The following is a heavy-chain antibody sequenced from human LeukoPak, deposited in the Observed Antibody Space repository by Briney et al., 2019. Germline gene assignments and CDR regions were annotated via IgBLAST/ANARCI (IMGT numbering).Heavy chain of an antibody. D-gene: IGHD3-10*02. J-gene: IGHJ4*02. CDR1: NGSISDSSYY. Sequence: PSETLSLTCTVSNGSISDSSYYWGWIRQPPGKGLEWIGSIYFSGYTYYNPSLKSRVTISVDTSKNQFSLKLNSVTAADTAVYYCATHSSYVSPFRSWGRGPLFTVSP. V-gene: IGHV4-39*01. CDR3: ATHSSYVSPFRS. CDR2: IYFSGYT.